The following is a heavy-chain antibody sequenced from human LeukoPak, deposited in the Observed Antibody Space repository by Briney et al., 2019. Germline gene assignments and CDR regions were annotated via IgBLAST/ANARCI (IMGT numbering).Heavy chain of an antibody. CDR3: ARDRKPNYDFWSGAPNYYYYYYMDV. D-gene: IGHD3-3*01. CDR1: GGTFSSYA. J-gene: IGHJ6*03. CDR2: IIPIFGTA. Sequence: GASVKVSCKASGGTFSSYAISWVRQAPGQGLEWMGGIIPIFGTANYAQKFQGRVTITADKSTSTAYMELSSLRSEDTAVYYCARDRKPNYDFWSGAPNYYYYYYMDVWGKGTTVTVSS. V-gene: IGHV1-69*06.